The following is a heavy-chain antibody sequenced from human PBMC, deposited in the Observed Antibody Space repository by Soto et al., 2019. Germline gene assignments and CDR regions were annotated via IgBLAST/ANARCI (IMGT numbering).Heavy chain of an antibody. CDR1: GYTFTGYY. CDR3: AREPPYGSATGLAP. V-gene: IGHV1-2*04. J-gene: IGHJ1*01. D-gene: IGHD3-10*01. CDR2: INPNSGGT. Sequence: ASVKVSCKASGYTFTGYYMHWVRQAPGQGLEWMGWINPNSGGTNYAQKFQGWVTMTRDTSISTAYMELSRLRSDDTAVYYCAREPPYGSATGLAPWGQGTLVTVSS.